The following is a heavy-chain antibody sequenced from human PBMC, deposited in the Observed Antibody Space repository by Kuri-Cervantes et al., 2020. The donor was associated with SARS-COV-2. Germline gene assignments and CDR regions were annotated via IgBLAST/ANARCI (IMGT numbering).Heavy chain of an antibody. CDR1: GFTFDDYA. CDR2: ISWNSGSI. CDR3: ARGGTTGSFDY. D-gene: IGHD3-16*01. J-gene: IGHJ4*02. V-gene: IGHV3-9*01. Sequence: SLKISCAASGFTFDDYAMHWVRQAPGKGLEWVSGISWNSGSIGYADSVKGRFTISRDNAKNTLYLQMNSLRADDTAVYYCARGGTTGSFDYWGQGTLVTVSS.